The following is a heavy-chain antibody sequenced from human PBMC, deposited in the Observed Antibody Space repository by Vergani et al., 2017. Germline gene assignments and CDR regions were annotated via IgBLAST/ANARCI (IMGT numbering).Heavy chain of an antibody. D-gene: IGHD2-21*01. Sequence: QVQLQQWGAGLLKPSETLSLTCAVYGGSFSGYYWSWIRQPPGKGLEWIGYIYYSGSTYYNPSLKSRVTISVDTSKNQFSLKLSSVTAADTAVYYCASNSGVFYYYGMDVWGQGTTVTVSS. J-gene: IGHJ6*02. CDR1: GGSFSGYY. CDR3: ASNSGVFYYYGMDV. V-gene: IGHV4-34*01. CDR2: IYYSGST.